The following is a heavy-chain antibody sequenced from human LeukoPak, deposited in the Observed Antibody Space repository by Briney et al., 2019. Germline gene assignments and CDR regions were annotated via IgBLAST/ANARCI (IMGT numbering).Heavy chain of an antibody. CDR2: INGDGSSA. V-gene: IGHV3-74*01. D-gene: IGHD4-17*01. Sequence: GGSLRLSCAASGFTFSSYWMHWVRQAPGKRLVWVSRINGDGSSATYADSVKGRFIISRDSAKNTVYLQMNSLRAEDTAVYYCARPQHGDLYAFDIWGQGTMVTVYS. CDR3: ARPQHGDLYAFDI. CDR1: GFTFSSYW. J-gene: IGHJ3*02.